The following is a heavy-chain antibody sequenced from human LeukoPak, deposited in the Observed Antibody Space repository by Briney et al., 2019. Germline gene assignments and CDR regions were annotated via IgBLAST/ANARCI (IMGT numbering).Heavy chain of an antibody. CDR3: ARVVGSSWNY. Sequence: GASVKVSCKASGYTFTGYYMHWVRQAPGQGLEWMGWINPNSGGTNYAQKFQGRVTMTRDTSTSTVYMELSSLRSEDTAVYYCARVVGSSWNYWGQGTLVTVSS. D-gene: IGHD6-13*01. CDR2: INPNSGGT. V-gene: IGHV1-2*02. CDR1: GYTFTGYY. J-gene: IGHJ4*02.